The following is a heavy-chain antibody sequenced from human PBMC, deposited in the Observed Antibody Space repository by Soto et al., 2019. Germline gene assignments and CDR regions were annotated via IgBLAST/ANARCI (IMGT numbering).Heavy chain of an antibody. Sequence: EVQLLESGGGLVQPGGSLRLSCAASGFIFSGYGMTWVRQAPGKGLEWVSIINAGRSTTHYADSVKGRFTISRDDSKNTLYLQMNSLRGDDTAVYYCAKAAIWGGGRYYYYYMDVWGKGTTVTVSS. CDR3: AKAAIWGGGRYYYYYMDV. CDR1: GFIFSGYG. J-gene: IGHJ6*03. V-gene: IGHV3-23*03. D-gene: IGHD2-15*01. CDR2: INAGRSTT.